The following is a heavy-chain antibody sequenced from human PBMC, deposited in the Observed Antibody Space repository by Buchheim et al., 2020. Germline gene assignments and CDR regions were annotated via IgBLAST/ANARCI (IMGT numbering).Heavy chain of an antibody. J-gene: IGHJ6*03. V-gene: IGHV3-7*01. Sequence: EVQLVESGGGLVQPGGSLRLSCAASGFTFSSYWMSWVRQAPGKGLEWVANIKQDGSEKYYLDSVKGRFTISRDNAKNSLYLQMNSLRAEDTAVYYCAREGSQKYYYYYYYMDVWGKGTT. CDR2: IKQDGSEK. CDR3: AREGSQKYYYYYYYMDV. CDR1: GFTFSSYW.